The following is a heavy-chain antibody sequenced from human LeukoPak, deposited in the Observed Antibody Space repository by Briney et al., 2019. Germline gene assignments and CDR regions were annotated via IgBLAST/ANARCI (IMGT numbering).Heavy chain of an antibody. J-gene: IGHJ6*03. Sequence: SETLSLTCTVSGGSIISSSYYWGWIRQPPGKGLEWIGTIFYTGNTYYNSSLKSRVTISLDTSKNQFSLNLSSVTAADTAVYYCARGDYDYVWGSYRHKGYYYYYMDVWGKGTTVTVSS. CDR3: ARGDYDYVWGSYRHKGYYYYYMDV. CDR1: GGSIISSSYY. D-gene: IGHD3-16*02. CDR2: IFYTGNT. V-gene: IGHV4-39*07.